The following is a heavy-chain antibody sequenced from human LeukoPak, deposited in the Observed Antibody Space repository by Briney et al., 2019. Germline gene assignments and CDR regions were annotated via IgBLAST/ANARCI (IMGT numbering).Heavy chain of an antibody. CDR2: INHSGST. CDR3: ARWAGVGITMVRGVIIPDIYFDY. J-gene: IGHJ4*02. D-gene: IGHD3-10*01. Sequence: SETPSLTCTVSGGSISSSSYYWSWIRQPPGKGLEWIGEINHSGSTYYDPSLKSRVTISVDTSKNQFSLKLSSVTAADTAVYYCARWAGVGITMVRGVIIPDIYFDYWGQGTLVTVSS. CDR1: GGSISSSSYY. V-gene: IGHV4-39*01.